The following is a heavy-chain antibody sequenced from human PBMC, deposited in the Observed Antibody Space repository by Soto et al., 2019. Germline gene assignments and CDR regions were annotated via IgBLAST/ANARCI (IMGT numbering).Heavy chain of an antibody. Sequence: SLKVSCKASRSTFSSDAISWVREAPVLALEWMGGIIPIFDTANYAQKFQGRVTITADESTSAAYMELSGLRSEDTAVYYCASPIRDCSGGSCYPQNYYYYGMDVWGQGTTVTVSS. CDR1: RSTFSSDA. J-gene: IGHJ6*02. D-gene: IGHD2-15*01. V-gene: IGHV1-69*13. CDR2: IIPIFDTA. CDR3: ASPIRDCSGGSCYPQNYYYYGMDV.